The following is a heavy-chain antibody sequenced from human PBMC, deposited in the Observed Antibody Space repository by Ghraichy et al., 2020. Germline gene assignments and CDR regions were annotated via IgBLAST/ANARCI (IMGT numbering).Heavy chain of an antibody. V-gene: IGHV1-2*06. Sequence: ASVKVSCKTSGFSFSDYYVHWVRQAPGQGLEWMGRIYPHSSATDYPQKFRGSVTMTRDTSISTVYMELSGLTSDDTAVYFCTRHYVPRGESFDSWGQGTLVTVSS. D-gene: IGHD3-10*02. J-gene: IGHJ4*02. CDR1: GFSFSDYY. CDR2: IYPHSSAT. CDR3: TRHYVPRGESFDS.